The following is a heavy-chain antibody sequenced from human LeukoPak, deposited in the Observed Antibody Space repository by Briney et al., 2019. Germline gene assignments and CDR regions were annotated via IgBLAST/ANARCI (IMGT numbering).Heavy chain of an antibody. D-gene: IGHD3-3*01. J-gene: IGHJ5*02. Sequence: GGSRRLSCAASGFTFSDYYMSWIRQAPGKGLEWVSYISSIGSTIYYADSVKGRFTISRDNAKNSLYLQMNSLRAEDTAVYYCARRAGMYYDFWGGTGGWFVPWGEGTLVTVSS. CDR2: ISSIGSTI. CDR3: ARRAGMYYDFWGGTGGWFVP. CDR1: GFTFSDYY. V-gene: IGHV3-11*01.